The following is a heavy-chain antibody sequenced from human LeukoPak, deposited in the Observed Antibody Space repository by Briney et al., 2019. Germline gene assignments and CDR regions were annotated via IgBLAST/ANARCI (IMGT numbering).Heavy chain of an antibody. V-gene: IGHV4-59*12. Sequence: SETLSLTRTVSGGSISSYYWSWIRQPPGKGLEWIGFIYYTGSTNYNPSLKSRVTISVDTSKNQFSLKLTSLRAADTAVYYCAREGPIQFLEQIDFWGQGSLVTVSS. D-gene: IGHD3-3*01. CDR3: AREGPIQFLEQIDF. CDR1: GGSISSYY. J-gene: IGHJ4*02. CDR2: IYYTGST.